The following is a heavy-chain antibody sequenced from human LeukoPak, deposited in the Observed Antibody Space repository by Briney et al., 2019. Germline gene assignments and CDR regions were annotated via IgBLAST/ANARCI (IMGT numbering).Heavy chain of an antibody. CDR1: GGSISSSSYY. CDR2: IYYSGST. D-gene: IGHD6-13*01. Sequence: PSETLSLTCTVSGGSISSSSYYWGWIRQPPGKGLEWIGSIYYSGSTYYNPSLKSRVTISVDTSKNQFSLKLSSVTAADTAVYYCAREDGQQLVPDYWGQGTLVTVSS. V-gene: IGHV4-39*07. J-gene: IGHJ4*02. CDR3: AREDGQQLVPDY.